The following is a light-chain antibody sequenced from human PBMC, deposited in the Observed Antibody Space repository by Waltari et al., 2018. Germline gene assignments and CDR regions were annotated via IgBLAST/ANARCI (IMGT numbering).Light chain of an antibody. CDR3: AVWDDSLSGRV. Sequence: QSVLTQPPSASGTPGQRVPISCSGSSSNIGTKSVSWYQQFPRTAPKLLIYMNNQRPSGVPDRFSASKSGTSASLAISGLRSEDEADYYCAVWDDSLSGRVFGGGTKLTVL. CDR1: SSNIGTKS. V-gene: IGLV1-47*01. CDR2: MNN. J-gene: IGLJ3*02.